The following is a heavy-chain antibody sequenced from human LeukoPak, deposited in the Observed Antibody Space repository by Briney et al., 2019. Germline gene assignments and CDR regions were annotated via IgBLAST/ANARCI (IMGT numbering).Heavy chain of an antibody. CDR1: GFTFRSFD. J-gene: IGHJ4*02. V-gene: IGHV3-30*02. CDR3: AKSGLNRFDY. CDR2: IRYDRNNK. D-gene: IGHD2-15*01. Sequence: SGGSLRLSCAASGFTFRSFDMHWVRQAPGKGLEWVAFIRYDRNNKYYADSVKGRFTVSRDNSKNTLYLQMNSLRAEDTAVYYCAKSGLNRFDYWGQGTLVTVSS.